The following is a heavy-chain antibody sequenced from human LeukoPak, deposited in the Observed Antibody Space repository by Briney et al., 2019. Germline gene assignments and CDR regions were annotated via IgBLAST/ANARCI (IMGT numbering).Heavy chain of an antibody. V-gene: IGHV4-59*01. D-gene: IGHD4-11*01. CDR2: IYYSGST. CDR1: GGSISSYY. CDR3: ARDSLTTVGADYYYGMDV. Sequence: SETLSLTCTVSGGSISSYYWSWIRQPPGKGLEWIGYIYYSGSTNYNPSLKSRVTISVDTSKNQFSLKLSSVTAADTAVYYCARDSLTTVGADYYYGMDVWGQGTTVTVSS. J-gene: IGHJ6*02.